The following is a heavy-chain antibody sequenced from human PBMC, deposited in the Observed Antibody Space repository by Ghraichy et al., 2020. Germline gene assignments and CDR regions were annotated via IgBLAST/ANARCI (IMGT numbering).Heavy chain of an antibody. V-gene: IGHV4-39*01. CDR2: IHYSGTT. CDR1: SYSVISDRYY. D-gene: IGHD3-10*01. CDR3: ARKMFQWFGKSDFSFHGFDV. J-gene: IGHJ6*02. Sequence: SETLSLTCAVASYSVISDRYYWAWIRQSPGKGFEWIGTIHYSGTTYFNPSLKRRVSLSVDTSRNQVSLKVYSMSAADTAVYYCARKMFQWFGKSDFSFHGFDVWGQGASVTVSS.